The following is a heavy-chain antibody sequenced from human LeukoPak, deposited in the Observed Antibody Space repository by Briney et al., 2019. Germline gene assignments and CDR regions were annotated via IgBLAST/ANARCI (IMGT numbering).Heavy chain of an antibody. J-gene: IGHJ4*02. CDR3: ASYDTSGYLKY. CDR1: GFTFSSYA. V-gene: IGHV3-23*01. D-gene: IGHD3-22*01. CDR2: ISGSGGST. Sequence: GGSLRLSCAASGFTFSSYAMSWVRQAPGKGLEWVSAISGSGGSTYYADSVKGRFTISRDNSKNTLYLQMNSLRAEDTAVYDCASYDTSGYLKYWGQGTLVTVSS.